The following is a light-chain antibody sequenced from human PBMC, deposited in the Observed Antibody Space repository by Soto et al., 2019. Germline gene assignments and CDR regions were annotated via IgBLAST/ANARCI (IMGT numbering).Light chain of an antibody. CDR3: QQYISYPWT. Sequence: DIQMTQSPSTLSGSVGDRVTITCRASQNIGNYLAWYQQKIGRAPKFLIYWTSNLERGVPSRFSGSGTGTEFTLTISSLQPDDFASYFGQQYISYPWTFGQGTKVEI. J-gene: IGKJ1*01. CDR1: QNIGNY. CDR2: WTS. V-gene: IGKV1-5*03.